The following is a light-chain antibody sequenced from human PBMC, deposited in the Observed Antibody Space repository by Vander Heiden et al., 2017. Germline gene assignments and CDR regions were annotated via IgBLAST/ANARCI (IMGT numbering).Light chain of an antibody. CDR1: QSLLHSNGYIY. CDR3: MEALQTPIT. J-gene: IGKJ5*01. V-gene: IGKV2-28*01. CDR2: LGS. Sequence: DIVMTQSQLSLPVTPGEPASISCRSSQSLLHSNGYIYSDWYLKKPGQSPQLLIYLGSNRASGVPDRFSGSGSGTDFTLKISRVEAEDVGVYYCMEALQTPITFGQGTRLQIK.